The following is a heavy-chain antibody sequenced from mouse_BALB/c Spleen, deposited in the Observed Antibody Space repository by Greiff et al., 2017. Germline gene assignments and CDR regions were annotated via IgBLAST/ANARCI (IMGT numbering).Heavy chain of an antibody. CDR2: INPSNGRT. V-gene: IGHV1S81*02. CDR1: GYTFTSYW. D-gene: IGHD1-2*01. J-gene: IGHJ4*01. CDR3: ARSEILRPMDY. Sequence: QVQLQQPGAELVKPGASVKLSCKASGYTFTSYWMHWVKQRPGQGLEWIGEINPSNGRTNYNEKFKSKATLTVDKSSSTAYMQLSSLTSEDSAVYYCARSEILRPMDYWGQGTSVTVSS.